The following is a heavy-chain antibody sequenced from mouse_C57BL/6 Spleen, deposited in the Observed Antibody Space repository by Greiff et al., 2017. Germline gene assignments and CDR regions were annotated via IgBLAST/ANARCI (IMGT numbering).Heavy chain of an antibody. J-gene: IGHJ2*01. CDR2: IHPNSGST. Sequence: VQLQQSGAELVKPGASVKLSCKASGYTFTSYWMNWVKQRTGQGLEWIGVIHPNSGSTNYNEKFKSKATLTVDKSSSTAYMQLSSLTSEDSAVYYCAREGHSTYRRYFYYWGPGATLTVAS. CDR1: GYTFTSYW. V-gene: IGHV1-64*01. D-gene: IGHD5-1*01. CDR3: AREGHSTYRRYFYY.